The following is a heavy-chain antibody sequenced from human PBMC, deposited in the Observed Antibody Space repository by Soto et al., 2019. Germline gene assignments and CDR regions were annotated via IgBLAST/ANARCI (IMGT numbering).Heavy chain of an antibody. V-gene: IGHV3-72*01. CDR3: VKASGDFSFDF. Sequence: GGSLRLSCAASGFTFSDHYMDWVRQAPGKGLEWVGRTRNKARSYTTEYAASVRGRFTISRDDSKNSLYLQMNSLETEDTAVYYCVKASGDFSFDFWGRGTLVTVSS. D-gene: IGHD1-26*01. J-gene: IGHJ4*02. CDR1: GFTFSDHY. CDR2: TRNKARSYTT.